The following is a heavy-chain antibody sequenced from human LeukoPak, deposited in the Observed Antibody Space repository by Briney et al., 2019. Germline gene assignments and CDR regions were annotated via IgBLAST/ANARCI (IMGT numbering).Heavy chain of an antibody. CDR1: GFTFYMYA. J-gene: IGHJ5*02. CDR2: MCGTAGCT. D-gene: IGHD2/OR15-2a*01. V-gene: IGHV3-23*01. Sequence: PGGSLRLSCQASGFTFYMYAMSWVRQAPGKWLEWVASMCGTAGCTFYPDSVKGRFTISRDNSKNVLYLRMNSLTAEDTAIYYCAKDRPNFHENIGQYYRRDGESWGQGTLVTVSS. CDR3: AKDRPNFHENIGQYYRRDGES.